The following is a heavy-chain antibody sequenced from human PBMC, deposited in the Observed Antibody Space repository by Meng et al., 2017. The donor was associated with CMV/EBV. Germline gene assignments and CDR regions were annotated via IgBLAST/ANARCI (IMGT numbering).Heavy chain of an antibody. J-gene: IGHJ6*02. V-gene: IGHV5-51*01. Sequence: GGSLRLSCKGSGYSFTSYWIGWVRQMPGKGLEWMGIIYPGDSDTRCSPSFQGQVTISADKSISTAYLQWSSLKASDTAMYYCARDSDYSNYNYYYGMDVWGQGTTVTVSS. D-gene: IGHD4-11*01. CDR2: IYPGDSDT. CDR3: ARDSDYSNYNYYYGMDV. CDR1: GYSFTSYW.